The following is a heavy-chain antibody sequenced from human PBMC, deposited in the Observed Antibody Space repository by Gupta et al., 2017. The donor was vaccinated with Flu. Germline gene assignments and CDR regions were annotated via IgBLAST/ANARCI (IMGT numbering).Heavy chain of an antibody. Sequence: QVQLVESGGGVVQPGRSLRLSCAASGFTFSSYGMHWVRQAPGKGLEWVAVIWYDGSNKYYADSVKGRFTISRDNSKNTLYLQMNSLRAEDTAVYYCARGSGSYPPALGVLYYWGQGTLVTVSS. CDR2: IWYDGSNK. J-gene: IGHJ4*02. D-gene: IGHD1-26*01. V-gene: IGHV3-33*01. CDR1: GFTFSSYG. CDR3: ARGSGSYPPALGVLYY.